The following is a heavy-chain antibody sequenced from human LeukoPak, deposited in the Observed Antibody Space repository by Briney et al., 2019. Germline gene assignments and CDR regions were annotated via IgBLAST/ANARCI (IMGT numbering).Heavy chain of an antibody. J-gene: IGHJ4*02. V-gene: IGHV3-7*03. Sequence: GGSLRLSCEGSAFIFSGHWMNWVRQTPGEGLEWVASIKEDGSERQYVDSVKGRFSISRDNTKGSLFLQLNSLRAEDTAVYYCVRDSDTYGDHTTRRFDSWGQGTRVTVAS. CDR3: VRDSDTYGDHTTRRFDS. D-gene: IGHD4-17*01. CDR1: AFIFSGHW. CDR2: IKEDGSER.